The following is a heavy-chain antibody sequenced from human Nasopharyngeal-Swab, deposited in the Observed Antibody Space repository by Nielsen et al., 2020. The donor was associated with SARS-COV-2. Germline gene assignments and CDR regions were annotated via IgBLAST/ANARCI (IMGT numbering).Heavy chain of an antibody. J-gene: IGHJ6*04. CDR1: GYTFTSYA. Sequence: ASVQVSCKASGYTFTSYAMHWVRQAPGQRLEWMGWINSGNGNTKYSQKFQGRVTITRDTSASTAYMELSSLRSEDTAVYYCARDRGITIFGVVISGMDVWGKGTTVTVSS. D-gene: IGHD3-3*01. CDR3: ARDRGITIFGVVISGMDV. V-gene: IGHV1-3*01. CDR2: INSGNGNT.